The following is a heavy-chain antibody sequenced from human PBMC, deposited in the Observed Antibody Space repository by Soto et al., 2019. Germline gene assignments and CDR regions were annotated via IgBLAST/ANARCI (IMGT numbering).Heavy chain of an antibody. D-gene: IGHD3-9*01. J-gene: IGHJ4*02. CDR1: GDSVSTNSGA. Sequence: QTLSLTCTISGDSVSTNSGACNWIRQSPSRGLEWLGRTFYRSRWYSDYADSVKGRININSDTSKNQFSLQLSSVTPEDTAVYYCARAGSTMYRLHPHFDYWGQGTLVTVSS. CDR2: TFYRSRWYS. V-gene: IGHV6-1*01. CDR3: ARAGSTMYRLHPHFDY.